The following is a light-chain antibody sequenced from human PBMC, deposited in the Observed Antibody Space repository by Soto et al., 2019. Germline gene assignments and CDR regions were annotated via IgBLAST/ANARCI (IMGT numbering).Light chain of an antibody. CDR3: QQYGNTPWT. CDR1: QSVSSGY. V-gene: IGKV3-20*01. Sequence: IVLTQSPGTLSLSPGVRATLSCRASQSVSSGYLVWYQQKPGQAPRLLIYGASSRATGIPDRFSGSGSGTDFTLTISRLEPEDFAVYYCQQYGNTPWTFGQGTKVDIK. CDR2: GAS. J-gene: IGKJ1*01.